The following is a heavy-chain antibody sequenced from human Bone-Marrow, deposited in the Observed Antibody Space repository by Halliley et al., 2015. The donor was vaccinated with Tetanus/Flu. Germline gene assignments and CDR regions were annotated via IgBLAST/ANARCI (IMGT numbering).Heavy chain of an antibody. Sequence: EWVAFIRSKADGGTTEYAASVKGRFTISRDDSKSSAYLQMNSLKIEDTAVYFCTPPDFDYWGPGTLVTVSS. V-gene: IGHV3-49*02. CDR3: TPPDFDY. CDR2: IRSKADGGTT. J-gene: IGHJ4*02.